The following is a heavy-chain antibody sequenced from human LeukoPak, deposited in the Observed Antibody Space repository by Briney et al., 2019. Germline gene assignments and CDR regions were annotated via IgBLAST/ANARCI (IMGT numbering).Heavy chain of an antibody. CDR2: VWNDGSKE. Sequence: GGSLRLSCVGFGFTFSGNGMHWVRQAPGKGLEWVAVVWNDGSKEYYADSVKGRFTISRGNSKNTVYLQMNSLRAEDTAVYYCARFYGDDFSGYFDYWGQGTLVSVSS. CDR3: ARFYGDDFSGYFDY. CDR1: GFTFSGNG. V-gene: IGHV3-33*01. J-gene: IGHJ4*02. D-gene: IGHD4-17*01.